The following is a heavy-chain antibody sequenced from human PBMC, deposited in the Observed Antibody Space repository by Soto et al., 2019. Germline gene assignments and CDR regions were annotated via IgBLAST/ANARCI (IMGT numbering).Heavy chain of an antibody. CDR3: ARLEKWYYNYYGLDV. Sequence: PSETLSLTCAVYGGSFSGYYWSWIRQPPGKGLEWIGEINHSGSTNYNPSLKSRVTISVDTSKNQFSLKLSSVTAADTAVYYCARLEKWYYNYYGLDVWGQGTMVTVS. D-gene: IGHD1-26*01. CDR2: INHSGST. V-gene: IGHV4-34*01. J-gene: IGHJ6*02. CDR1: GGSFSGYY.